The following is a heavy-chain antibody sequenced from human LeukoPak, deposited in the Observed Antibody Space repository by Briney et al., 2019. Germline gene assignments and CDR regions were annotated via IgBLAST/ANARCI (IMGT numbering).Heavy chain of an antibody. CDR2: INPNSGGT. V-gene: IGHV1-2*02. J-gene: IGHJ4*02. CDR3: ASGDFWSGYTFDY. Sequence: GASVKVSCKASGYTFTGYYMHWVRQAPGQGLEWMGWINPNSGGTNYAQKFQGRVTMTRGTSISTAYMELSRLRSDDTAVYYCASGDFWSGYTFDYWGQGTLVTVSS. D-gene: IGHD3-3*01. CDR1: GYTFTGYY.